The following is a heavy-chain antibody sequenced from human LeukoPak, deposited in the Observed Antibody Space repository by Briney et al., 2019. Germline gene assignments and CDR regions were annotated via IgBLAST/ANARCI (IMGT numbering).Heavy chain of an antibody. CDR1: RFTFSSYW. V-gene: IGHV3-74*01. J-gene: IGHJ3*02. Sequence: GGSLRLSCAASRFTFSSYWMHWVRQAPGKGLVWVSRINSDGSSTTYADSVKGRFTISRVNAKNTLYLQMNSLRAEDTAVYYCARTIGSKNAFDIWGQGTMVTVSS. D-gene: IGHD1-26*01. CDR2: INSDGSST. CDR3: ARTIGSKNAFDI.